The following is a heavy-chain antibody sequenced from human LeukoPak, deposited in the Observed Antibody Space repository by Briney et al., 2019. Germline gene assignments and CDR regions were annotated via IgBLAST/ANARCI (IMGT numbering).Heavy chain of an antibody. J-gene: IGHJ4*02. V-gene: IGHV3-48*03. CDR1: GFDLSTYE. CDR2: ITISGHTK. Sequence: GGSLRLSCAASGFDLSTYEMNWARQAPGKGLEWIADITISGHTKNCADSVKGRFTISRDNARTSLYLQMNSLRAEDTAVYYCARDIAGYSSGWHGVYWGQGTLVTVSS. CDR3: ARDIAGYSSGWHGVY. D-gene: IGHD6-19*01.